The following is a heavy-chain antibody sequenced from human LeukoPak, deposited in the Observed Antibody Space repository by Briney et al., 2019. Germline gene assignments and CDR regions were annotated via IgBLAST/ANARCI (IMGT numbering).Heavy chain of an antibody. D-gene: IGHD5-18*01. J-gene: IGHJ4*02. CDR1: GGSFSGYY. V-gene: IGHV4-34*01. Sequence: PSETLSLTCAVYGGSFSGYYWSWIRQPPGKGLEWIGEINHSGSTNYNPSLKSRVTISVDTSKNQFSLKLSSVTAADTAVYYCARRYSYGYRLRQIDYWGQGTLVTVSS. CDR3: ARRYSYGYRLRQIDY. CDR2: INHSGST.